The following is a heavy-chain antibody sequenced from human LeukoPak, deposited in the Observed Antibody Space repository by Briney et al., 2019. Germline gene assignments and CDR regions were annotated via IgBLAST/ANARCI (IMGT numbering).Heavy chain of an antibody. CDR2: ISSSSSTK. CDR1: GFTFGTYT. CDR3: ARDRGFGEMDY. J-gene: IGHJ4*02. V-gene: IGHV3-48*02. Sequence: GGSLRLSCAASGFTFGTYTINWVRQAPGKGLEWVSYISSSSSTKYYADSVKGRFTISRDNPKNSLFLQMSSLRDEDTAVYFCARDRGFGEMDYWGKGTLVTVSS. D-gene: IGHD3-10*01.